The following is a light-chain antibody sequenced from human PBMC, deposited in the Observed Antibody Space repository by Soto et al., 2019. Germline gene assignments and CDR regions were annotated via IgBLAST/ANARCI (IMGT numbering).Light chain of an antibody. CDR2: EVS. Sequence: QSVLTQPASVSGSPGQSITISCTGTSTDVGGYNHVSWYQHHPGKAPKLMVYEVSNRPSGVSNRFSASKSGNTASLTISGLQPEDEADYYCTSYTSSSTWVFGGGTKVTVL. J-gene: IGLJ3*02. CDR3: TSYTSSSTWV. CDR1: STDVGGYNH. V-gene: IGLV2-14*01.